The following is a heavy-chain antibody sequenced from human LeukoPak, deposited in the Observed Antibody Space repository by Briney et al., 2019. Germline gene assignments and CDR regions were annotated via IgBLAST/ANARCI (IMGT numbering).Heavy chain of an antibody. D-gene: IGHD6-13*01. Sequence: PGGSLRLSCAESGFTFSDYGMNWVRQAPGRGLEWVAFIQYDEGNKYYADAVKGRFTISRDNSKNTLYLQMSSLRAEDTAVYYCTNLPTQQHLDYWGQGTLVTVSS. CDR1: GFTFSDYG. J-gene: IGHJ4*02. CDR2: IQYDEGNK. CDR3: TNLPTQQHLDY. V-gene: IGHV3-30*02.